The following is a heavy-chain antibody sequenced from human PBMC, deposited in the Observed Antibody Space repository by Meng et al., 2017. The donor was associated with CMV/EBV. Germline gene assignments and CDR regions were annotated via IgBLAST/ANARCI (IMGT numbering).Heavy chain of an antibody. D-gene: IGHD2-2*01. CDR1: GFTFSDYW. CDR2: INNDGGNT. CDR3: ARDGLECSSTSCDYYYYYGMDV. Sequence: GESLKISCAASGFTFSDYWMHWVRQAPGKGLVWVSRINNDGGNTVYADSVKGRFTISRDNAKNSLYLQMNSLRAEDTAVYYCARDGLECSSTSCDYYYYYGMDVWGQGTTVTVSS. J-gene: IGHJ6*02. V-gene: IGHV3-74*01.